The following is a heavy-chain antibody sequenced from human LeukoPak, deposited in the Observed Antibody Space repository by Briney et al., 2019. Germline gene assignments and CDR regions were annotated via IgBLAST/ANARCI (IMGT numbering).Heavy chain of an antibody. Sequence: PGGSLRLSCAASGFTVSSNYMSWVRQAPGKGLEWVSVIYSGGSTYYADSVKGRFTISRDNSKNTLYLQMNSLRAEDTAVYYCAKDRYYDSSGYYRTYFDYWGQGTLVTVSS. CDR1: GFTVSSNY. D-gene: IGHD3-22*01. CDR2: IYSGGST. CDR3: AKDRYYDSSGYYRTYFDY. V-gene: IGHV3-53*05. J-gene: IGHJ4*02.